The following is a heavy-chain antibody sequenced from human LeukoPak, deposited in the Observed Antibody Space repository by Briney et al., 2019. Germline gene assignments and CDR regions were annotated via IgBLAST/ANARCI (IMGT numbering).Heavy chain of an antibody. V-gene: IGHV4-59*01. Sequence: SETLSLTCTVSGGSISSYYWTWIRQPPGKGLEWIGYIYYSGSTNYNPSLKSRVTISVDTSQNQFPLQLSSVTAADTAVYYCARVGYYYDASGIYYFDYWGQGTLVTVSS. CDR1: GGSISSYY. D-gene: IGHD3-22*01. CDR2: IYYSGST. CDR3: ARVGYYYDASGIYYFDY. J-gene: IGHJ4*02.